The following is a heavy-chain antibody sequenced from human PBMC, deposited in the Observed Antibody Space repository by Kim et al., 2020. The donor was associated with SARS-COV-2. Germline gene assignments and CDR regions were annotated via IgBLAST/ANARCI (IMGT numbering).Heavy chain of an antibody. D-gene: IGHD2-2*01. CDR2: IYTSGRT. J-gene: IGHJ6*02. Sequence: SETLSLTCTVSGDSISSYYWTWIRQPAGKGLEWIGRIYTSGRTNYSPSLKSRVTVSVDTSKNQFSLKLTSVTAADTAVYYCARTQWPIVVSYSYYGMDVWGPGTTVTVSS. V-gene: IGHV4-4*07. CDR1: GDSISSYY. CDR3: ARTQWPIVVSYSYYGMDV.